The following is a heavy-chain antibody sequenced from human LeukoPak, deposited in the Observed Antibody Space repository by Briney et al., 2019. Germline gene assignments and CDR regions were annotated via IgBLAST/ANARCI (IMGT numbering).Heavy chain of an antibody. CDR1: GFNFRSYE. CDR2: ISSSGSTK. J-gene: IGHJ4*02. D-gene: IGHD5-12*01. Sequence: TGGSLRLSCAASGFNFRSYEMNWVRQAPGKGLEWVSYISSSGSTKYYADSVKGRFTIFRDNAKSSLYLQMNSLRAEDTAVYYCARDGEYSGYDCDYWGQGTLVTVSS. V-gene: IGHV3-48*03. CDR3: ARDGEYSGYDCDY.